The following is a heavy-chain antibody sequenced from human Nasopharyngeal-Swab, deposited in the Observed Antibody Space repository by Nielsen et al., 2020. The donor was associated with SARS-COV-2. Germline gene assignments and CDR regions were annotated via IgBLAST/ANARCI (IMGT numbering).Heavy chain of an antibody. J-gene: IGHJ6*03. Sequence: WVRQAPGQGLEWMGWINTNTGNPTYAQGFTGRFVFSLDTSVSTAYLQISSLKAEDTAVYYCARDFENIVVVPAAHGIYYYHYMDVWGKGTTVTVSS. D-gene: IGHD2-2*01. V-gene: IGHV7-4-1*02. CDR2: INTNTGNP. CDR3: ARDFENIVVVPAAHGIYYYHYMDV.